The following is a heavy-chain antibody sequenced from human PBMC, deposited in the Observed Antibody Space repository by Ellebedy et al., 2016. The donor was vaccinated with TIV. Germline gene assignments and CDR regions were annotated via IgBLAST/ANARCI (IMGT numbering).Heavy chain of an antibody. CDR1: GFTFSSYS. CDR2: ISTSSSTI. CDR3: ARDGGWYYYGMDA. D-gene: IGHD3-16*01. J-gene: IGHJ6*02. V-gene: IGHV3-48*01. Sequence: GGSLRLSCAASGFTFSSYSMNWVRQAPGKGLEWVSYISTSSSTIYYADSVKGRFTISRDNAKNSLYLQMNSLRAEDTAVYYCARDGGWYYYGMDAWGQGTTVTVSS.